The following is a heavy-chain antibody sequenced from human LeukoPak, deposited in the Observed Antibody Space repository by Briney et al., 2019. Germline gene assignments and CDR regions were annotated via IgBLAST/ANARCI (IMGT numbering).Heavy chain of an antibody. CDR2: IKQDRSEK. Sequence: PGGSLRLSCAASGFSFSTYWMSWVRQAPGKGLEWVANIKQDRSEKYYVDSAKGRFTISRDNAKNSLYLQMNSLTAEDTAVYYCATDLGSSRPNFWGQGILVTVSS. CDR3: ATDLGSSRPNF. V-gene: IGHV3-7*01. D-gene: IGHD6-13*01. CDR1: GFSFSTYW. J-gene: IGHJ4*02.